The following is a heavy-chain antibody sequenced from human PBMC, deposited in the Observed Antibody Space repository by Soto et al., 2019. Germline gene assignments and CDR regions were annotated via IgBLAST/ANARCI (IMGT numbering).Heavy chain of an antibody. Sequence: VLLLESGGGLVQPGGSLRLSCDASGFSFSSFAMNWVRQAPGKGLEWVSAIGDSGASTYYADSVKGRFTISRDNSRNTLYLQLNSLSAEDTAVYYCAKGVELDVWGNGTTVTVSS. CDR2: IGDSGAST. J-gene: IGHJ6*04. V-gene: IGHV3-23*01. CDR1: GFSFSSFA. D-gene: IGHD1-26*01. CDR3: AKGVELDV.